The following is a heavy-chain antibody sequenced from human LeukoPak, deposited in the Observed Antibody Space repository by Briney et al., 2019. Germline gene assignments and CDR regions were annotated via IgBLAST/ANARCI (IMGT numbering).Heavy chain of an antibody. CDR3: ARGRLLWFGESTYYMDV. Sequence: PGGSLRLSCAAPGFTFSSYWMHWVRQAPGKGLVWVSRINSDGSSTSYADSVKGRFTISRDNAKNTLYLQMNSLRAEDTAVYYCARGRLLWFGESTYYMDVWGKGTTVTVSS. CDR1: GFTFSSYW. V-gene: IGHV3-74*01. CDR2: INSDGSST. J-gene: IGHJ6*03. D-gene: IGHD3-10*01.